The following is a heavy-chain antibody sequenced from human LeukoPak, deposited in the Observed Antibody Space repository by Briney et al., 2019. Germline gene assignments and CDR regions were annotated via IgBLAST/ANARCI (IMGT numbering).Heavy chain of an antibody. D-gene: IGHD3-22*01. V-gene: IGHV3-11*04. J-gene: IGHJ3*02. Sequence: GGSLRLSCAASGFTFSDYYMSWIRQAPGKGLEWVSYISSSGYTIYYADSVKGRFTISRDNATNSLYLQMNSLRDEDTSVYYCARSDDSSGYYYRSVVSGAFDIWGQGTMVTVSS. CDR1: GFTFSDYY. CDR2: ISSSGYTI. CDR3: ARSDDSSGYYYRSVVSGAFDI.